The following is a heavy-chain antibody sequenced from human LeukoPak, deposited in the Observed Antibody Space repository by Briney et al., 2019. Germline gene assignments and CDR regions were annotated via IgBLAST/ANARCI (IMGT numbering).Heavy chain of an antibody. CDR2: IYYSGST. J-gene: IGHJ3*02. CDR1: GGSISSYY. CDR3: ARVETRSGYSFDI. V-gene: IGHV4-59*01. D-gene: IGHD2-15*01. Sequence: SETLSLTCTVSGGSISSYYWSWVRQPPGKGLEWVGYIYYSGSTNYNPSLKSRVTISVDTSKNQFSLKLSSVTAADTAVYYCARVETRSGYSFDIWGQGTMVTVSS.